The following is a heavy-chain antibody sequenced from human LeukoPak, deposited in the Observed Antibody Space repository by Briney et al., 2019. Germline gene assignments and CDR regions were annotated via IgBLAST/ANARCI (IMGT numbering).Heavy chain of an antibody. CDR3: GKTTTGYSSGRYPAWPVDY. Sequence: PGGSLRLSCTASGFTFSSYAMYWVPQAPGRGLEWVSGIFGSGGSAHYADSVKGRFTISRDNSKNTVYLQVNSLRAEDTAVYYCGKTTTGYSSGRYPAWPVDYWGQGTLVTVSS. D-gene: IGHD6-19*01. CDR1: GFTFSSYA. CDR2: IFGSGGSA. V-gene: IGHV3-23*01. J-gene: IGHJ4*02.